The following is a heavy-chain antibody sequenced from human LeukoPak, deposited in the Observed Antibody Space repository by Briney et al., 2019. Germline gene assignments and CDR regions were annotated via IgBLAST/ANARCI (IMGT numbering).Heavy chain of an antibody. Sequence: SETLSLTCSVSGGSISSSAYYWGWIRQPPGKGLEWIGSIYYSGSTYYNPSLKSRVTISVDTSKNQFSLKLSSVTAADTAVYYCARAAPRGWNWGQGTLVTVSS. V-gene: IGHV4-39*07. J-gene: IGHJ4*02. CDR2: IYYSGST. D-gene: IGHD2-15*01. CDR1: GGSISSSAYY. CDR3: ARAAPRGWN.